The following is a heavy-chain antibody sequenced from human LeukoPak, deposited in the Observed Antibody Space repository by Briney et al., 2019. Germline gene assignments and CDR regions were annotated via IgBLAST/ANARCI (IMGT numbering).Heavy chain of an antibody. CDR1: GGSISSYY. CDR3: ASPPPGGYCSSTSCQSGAFDI. V-gene: IGHV4-59*08. Sequence: SETLSLTCTVSGGSISSYYWSWIRQPPGKGLEWIGYIYYSGSTNYNPSLKSRVTISVDTSKNQFSLKLSSVTAADTAVYYCASPPPGGYCSSTSCQSGAFDIWGQGTMVTVSS. J-gene: IGHJ3*02. D-gene: IGHD2-2*01. CDR2: IYYSGST.